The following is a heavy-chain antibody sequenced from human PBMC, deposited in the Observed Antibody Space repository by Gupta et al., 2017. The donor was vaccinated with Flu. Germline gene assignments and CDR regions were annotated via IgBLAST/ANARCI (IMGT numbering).Heavy chain of an antibody. D-gene: IGHD3-16*01. CDR1: G. Sequence: GISWVRQAPGQGLEWMGWISAYNGNTNYAQKLQGRVTMTTDTSTSTAYMELRSLRSDDTAVYYCARLQLTYVWGGIDYWGQGTLVTVSS. V-gene: IGHV1-18*01. CDR3: ARLQLTYVWGGIDY. CDR2: ISAYNGNT. J-gene: IGHJ4*02.